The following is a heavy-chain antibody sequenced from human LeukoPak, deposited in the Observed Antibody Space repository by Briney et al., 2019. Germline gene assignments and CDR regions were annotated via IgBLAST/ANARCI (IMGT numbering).Heavy chain of an antibody. CDR1: GGTFSSYA. V-gene: IGHV1-69*13. D-gene: IGHD6-13*01. J-gene: IGHJ1*01. Sequence: ASVKVSCKASGGTFSSYAISWVRQAPGQRREWMGGSIPIFGTANYAQKFQGRVTITADESTSTDYMELSSLRSEDTAVYYCAMGYSSSGPTRYFQHWGQGTLVTVSS. CDR2: SIPIFGTA. CDR3: AMGYSSSGPTRYFQH.